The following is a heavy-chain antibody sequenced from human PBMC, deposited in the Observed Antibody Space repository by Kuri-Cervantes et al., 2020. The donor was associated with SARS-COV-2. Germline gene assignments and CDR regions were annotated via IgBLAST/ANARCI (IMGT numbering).Heavy chain of an antibody. D-gene: IGHD6-13*01. CDR3: ARERGSSWYSSKAFDI. CDR2: IKQDGSEK. CDR1: GFTFSSYW. J-gene: IGHJ3*02. V-gene: IGHV3-7*01. Sequence: GGSLRLSCAASGFTFSSYWMSWVRQAPGKGLEWVANIKQDGSEKYYADSVKGRFTISRDNAKNSLYLQMNSLRAEDTAVYYCARERGSSWYSSKAFDIWGQGTMVTVSS.